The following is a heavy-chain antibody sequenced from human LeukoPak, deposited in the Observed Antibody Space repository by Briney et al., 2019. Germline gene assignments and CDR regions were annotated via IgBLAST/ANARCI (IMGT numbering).Heavy chain of an antibody. CDR2: IIPIFGTA. CDR1: GGTFSSYA. J-gene: IGHJ4*02. D-gene: IGHD4-11*01. V-gene: IGHV1-69*13. Sequence: SVKVSCKASGGTFSSYAISWVRQAPGQGLEWMGGIIPIFGTANYAQKFQGRVTITADASTNTAYMELSSLRSEDTAVYYCTGHHQAYSRTYWGQGTLVTVSS. CDR3: TGHHQAYSRTY.